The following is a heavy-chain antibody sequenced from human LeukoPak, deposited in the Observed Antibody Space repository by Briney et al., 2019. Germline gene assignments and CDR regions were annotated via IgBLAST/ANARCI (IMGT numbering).Heavy chain of an antibody. Sequence: PGGSLRLSCAASGFTLSSYAMSWVRQAPGKGLEWVSAISVSGNTYHADSVKGRFTISRDSSKNTLYLQMNRLRAEDTAVYYCARDRGSNNYFDHWGQGTLVTVSS. CDR2: ISVSGNT. V-gene: IGHV3-23*01. J-gene: IGHJ4*02. CDR1: GFTLSSYA. D-gene: IGHD2-2*01. CDR3: ARDRGSNNYFDH.